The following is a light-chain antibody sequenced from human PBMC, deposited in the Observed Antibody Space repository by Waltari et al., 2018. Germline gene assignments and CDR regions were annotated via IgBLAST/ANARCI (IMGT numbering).Light chain of an antibody. CDR1: NIVRKS. V-gene: IGLV3-21*02. Sequence: SYVLPQPPSVSVAPGQTATIACGGDNIVRKSVHWYQQEPGQAPVLVVYDDSDRPSGIPERFSGSNSGNTATLTISSVEAGDEADYYCQVWDISGDHWVFGGGTKLTVL. CDR3: QVWDISGDHWV. CDR2: DDS. J-gene: IGLJ3*02.